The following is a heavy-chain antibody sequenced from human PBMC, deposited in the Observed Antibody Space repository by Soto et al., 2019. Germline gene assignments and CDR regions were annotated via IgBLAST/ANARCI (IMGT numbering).Heavy chain of an antibody. V-gene: IGHV4-34*01. CDR1: GGSFSGYY. D-gene: IGHD5-18*01. Sequence: SETLSLTCAVYGGSFSGYYWSWIRQPPGKGLEWIGEINHSGSTNYNPSLKGRVTISVDTSKNQFSLKLSSVTAADTAVYYCARGVRYSYGYGAWFDPWGQGTLVTVSS. J-gene: IGHJ5*02. CDR2: INHSGST. CDR3: ARGVRYSYGYGAWFDP.